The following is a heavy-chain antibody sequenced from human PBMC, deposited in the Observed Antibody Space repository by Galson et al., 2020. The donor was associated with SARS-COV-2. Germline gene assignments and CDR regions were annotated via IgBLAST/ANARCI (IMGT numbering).Heavy chain of an antibody. Sequence: GGSLRLSCAASGFTVSSNYMSWVRHAPVKGPELVSVIYIGGSTYYSDSVKVRFTISRDNSKNTLYLQMNSLRAEDTAVYYCAGIIAAAGTDYYYYYGMDVWGQGTTVTVSS. V-gene: IGHV3-53*01. CDR3: AGIIAAAGTDYYYYYGMDV. D-gene: IGHD6-13*01. CDR2: IYIGGST. CDR1: GFTVSSNY. J-gene: IGHJ6*02.